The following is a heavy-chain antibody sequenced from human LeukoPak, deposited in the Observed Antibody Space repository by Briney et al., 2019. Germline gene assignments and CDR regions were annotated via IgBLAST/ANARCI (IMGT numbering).Heavy chain of an antibody. J-gene: IGHJ4*02. CDR2: IRYDGNNK. D-gene: IGHD3-10*01. CDR1: GFTFSSYA. Sequence: PGGSLRLSCAASGFTFSSYAMSWVRQAPGKGLEWVAFIRYDGNNKYYADSVKGRFTISRDDSKNTLYLQMNSLRAEDTAVYYCAKHRAAGRFGLGTRRGANFDYWGQGTLVTVSS. CDR3: AKHRAAGRFGLGTRRGANFDY. V-gene: IGHV3-30*02.